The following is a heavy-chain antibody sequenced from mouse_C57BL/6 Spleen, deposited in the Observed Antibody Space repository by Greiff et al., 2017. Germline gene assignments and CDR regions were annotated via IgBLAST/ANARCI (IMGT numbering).Heavy chain of an antibody. D-gene: IGHD2-3*01. CDR1: GFTFTDYY. Sequence: EVKLMESGGGLVQPGGSLSLSCAASGFTFTDYYMSWVRQPPGKALEWLGFIRNKANGYTTEYSASVKGRFTISRDNSQSILYLQMNALRAEDSATYYCARSSDGYYFDYWGQGTTLTVSS. V-gene: IGHV7-3*01. CDR3: ARSSDGYYFDY. CDR2: IRNKANGYTT. J-gene: IGHJ2*01.